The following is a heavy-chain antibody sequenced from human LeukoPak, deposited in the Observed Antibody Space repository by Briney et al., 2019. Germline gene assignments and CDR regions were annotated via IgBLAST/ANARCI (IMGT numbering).Heavy chain of an antibody. Sequence: SETLSLTCTISGGSIGTYYWNWIRQPPGKGLEWIGEINHSGSTNYNPSLKSRVTISVDTSKNQFSLKLSSVTAADTAVYYCASGHCSSTSCLYYYYGMDVWGQGTTVTVSS. CDR1: GGSIGTYY. CDR2: INHSGST. V-gene: IGHV4-34*01. CDR3: ASGHCSSTSCLYYYYGMDV. J-gene: IGHJ6*02. D-gene: IGHD2-2*01.